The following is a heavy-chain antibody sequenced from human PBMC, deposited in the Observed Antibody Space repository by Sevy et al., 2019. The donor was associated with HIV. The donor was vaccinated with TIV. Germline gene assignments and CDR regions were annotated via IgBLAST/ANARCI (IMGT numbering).Heavy chain of an antibody. Sequence: SETLSLTCTVSGGSIHNSYWSWIRQSPGKGLEWIGYIHSSGSTNGNPSLKGRVTISLDTSKNQFSLNLKSVTAADSGIYYCAREYSSSETLHVCGQGTTVTVSS. J-gene: IGHJ6*02. D-gene: IGHD6-13*01. V-gene: IGHV4-59*01. CDR2: IHSSGST. CDR1: GGSIHNSY. CDR3: AREYSSSETLHV.